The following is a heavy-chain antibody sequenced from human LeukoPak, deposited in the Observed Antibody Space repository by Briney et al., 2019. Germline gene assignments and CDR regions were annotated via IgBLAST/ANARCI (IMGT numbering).Heavy chain of an antibody. J-gene: IGHJ5*02. CDR1: GNTFTNFE. V-gene: IGHV1-8*02. Sequence: GASVKVSCKASGNTFTNFEINWVRQVAGQGLEWMGWMRPNSGETVNAQKFQGRVTMTRNTSISTAYMELSSLRSEDTAVYYCARGRYCSSTSCYTETENWFDPWGQGTLVTVSS. CDR3: ARGRYCSSTSCYTETENWFDP. D-gene: IGHD2-2*02. CDR2: MRPNSGET.